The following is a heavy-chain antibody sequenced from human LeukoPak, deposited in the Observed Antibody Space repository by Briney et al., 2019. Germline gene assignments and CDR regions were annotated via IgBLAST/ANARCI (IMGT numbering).Heavy chain of an antibody. V-gene: IGHV1-2*02. D-gene: IGHD3-22*01. J-gene: IGHJ4*02. Sequence: ASVKVSCKASGYTFTGYYMHWVQQAPGQGLEWMGWINPNSGGTNYAQKFQGRVTMTRDTSISTAYMELSRLRSDDTAVYYCARDLFPYYYDSSGYYDFGYWGQGTLVTVSS. CDR3: ARDLFPYYYDSSGYYDFGY. CDR1: GYTFTGYY. CDR2: INPNSGGT.